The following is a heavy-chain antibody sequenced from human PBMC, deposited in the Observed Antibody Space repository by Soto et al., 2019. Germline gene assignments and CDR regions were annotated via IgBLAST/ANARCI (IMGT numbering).Heavy chain of an antibody. D-gene: IGHD2-15*01. J-gene: IGHJ3*02. CDR1: GFTFSSYG. CDR3: ARRGYCSGGSCFEGADAFDI. CDR2: IWYDGSNK. V-gene: IGHV3-33*01. Sequence: GWSMRLACASSGFTFSSYGMHWVRQDPGKGLEWVAVIWYDGSNKYYADSVKGRFTISRDNSKNTLYLQMNSLRAEDTAVYYCARRGYCSGGSCFEGADAFDIWGQGTMVTVSS.